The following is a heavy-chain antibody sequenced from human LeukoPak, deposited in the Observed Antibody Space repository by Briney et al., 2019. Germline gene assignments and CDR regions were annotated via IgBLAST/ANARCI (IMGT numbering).Heavy chain of an antibody. CDR3: ARPQTTYYDILTGHHDAFDI. CDR2: IYHSGST. Sequence: SETLSLTXAVSGYSISSGYYWGWLRQPPGKGLEWIGSIYHSGSTYYNPSLKSRVTISVDTSKNQFSLKLSSVTAADTAVYYCARPQTTYYDILTGHHDAFDIWGQGTMVTVSS. D-gene: IGHD3-9*01. V-gene: IGHV4-38-2*01. J-gene: IGHJ3*02. CDR1: GYSISSGYY.